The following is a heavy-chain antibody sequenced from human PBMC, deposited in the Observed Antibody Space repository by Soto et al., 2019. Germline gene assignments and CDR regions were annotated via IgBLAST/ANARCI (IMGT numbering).Heavy chain of an antibody. CDR3: ARGSNMVRGVIIMSDYYYGMDV. V-gene: IGHV1-69*13. D-gene: IGHD3-10*01. CDR2: IIPIFGTA. J-gene: IGHJ6*02. Sequence: SVKVSCKASGGTFSSYAISWVRQAPGQGLEWMGGIIPIFGTANYAQKFQGRVTITADESTSTAYMELSSMRSEDTAVYYCARGSNMVRGVIIMSDYYYGMDVWGQGTTVTVSS. CDR1: GGTFSSYA.